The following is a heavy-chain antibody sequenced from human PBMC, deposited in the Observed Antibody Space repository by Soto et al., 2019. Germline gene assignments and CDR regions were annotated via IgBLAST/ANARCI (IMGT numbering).Heavy chain of an antibody. CDR1: GFSFSADGVG. V-gene: IGHV2-5*02. CDR3: AHAYGGTSWPNDAFDV. D-gene: IGHD2-2*01. CDR2: IYWDDDT. J-gene: IGHJ3*01. Sequence: QITLKESGPTLVKPTQTLTLTCIFSGFSFSADGVGVGWIRQPPGKALEWLALIYWDDDTRYSPSLKSRLTITKDTSKNQVVLTMTNMDPVDTDTYYCAHAYGGTSWPNDAFDVWGQGTVVTVSS.